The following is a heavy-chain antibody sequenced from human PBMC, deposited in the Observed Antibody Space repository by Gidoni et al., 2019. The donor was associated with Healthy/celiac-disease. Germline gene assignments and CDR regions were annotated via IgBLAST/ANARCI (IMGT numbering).Heavy chain of an antibody. Sequence: QVQLQESGPGLVKPSQTLSLTCTVAGGSISRGSYYLSWIRQPAGKGLEWIGRIYTSGSTNYNPSLKSRVTISVDTSKNQFSLKLSSVTSADTAVYYCARAEWYISGWYYAFDIWGQGTMVTVSS. CDR2: IYTSGST. D-gene: IGHD6-19*01. CDR1: GGSISRGSYY. CDR3: ARAEWYISGWYYAFDI. J-gene: IGHJ3*02. V-gene: IGHV4-61*02.